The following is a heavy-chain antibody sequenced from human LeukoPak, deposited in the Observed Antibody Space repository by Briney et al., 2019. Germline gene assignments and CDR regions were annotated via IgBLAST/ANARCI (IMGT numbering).Heavy chain of an antibody. J-gene: IGHJ4*02. V-gene: IGHV3-23*01. CDR1: GFVFSSFA. Sequence: PGGSLRLSCAASGFVFSSFAMSWVRQAPGRGLEWVSSISGSGASTYYADSVKGRFTISRDNSRNTLYLQMSSLRAADTAVYYCAKSHSVAVAGTYSTYYFDSWGQGTLVTVSS. D-gene: IGHD6-19*01. CDR2: ISGSGAST. CDR3: AKSHSVAVAGTYSTYYFDS.